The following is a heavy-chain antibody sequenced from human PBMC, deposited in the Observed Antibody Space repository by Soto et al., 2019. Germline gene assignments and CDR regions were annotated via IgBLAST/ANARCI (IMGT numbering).Heavy chain of an antibody. V-gene: IGHV1-69*08. CDR3: ARDARSSFDWFDP. J-gene: IGHJ5*02. CDR1: GGTFSSYT. Sequence: QVQLVQSGAEVKKPGSSVKVSCKASGGTFSSYTISWVRQAPGQRLEWMGRIIPILGIANYAQKFQGRVTITADKSTSTAYMELSGLRSEDTAVYYCARDARSSFDWFDPWGQGTLVTVSS. CDR2: IIPILGIA.